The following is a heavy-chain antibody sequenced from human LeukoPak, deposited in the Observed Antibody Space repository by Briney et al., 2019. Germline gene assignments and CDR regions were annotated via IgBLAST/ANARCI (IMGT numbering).Heavy chain of an antibody. J-gene: IGHJ4*02. CDR1: GGSISSYY. CDR3: ARGDYVWGSYRYFDY. D-gene: IGHD3-16*02. Sequence: SETLSLTCTVPGGSISSYYWSWIRQPAGKGLEWIGRIYTSGSTNYNPSLKSRVTMSVDTSKNQFSLKLSSVPAADTAVYYCARGDYVWGSYRYFDYWGQGTLVTVSS. CDR2: IYTSGST. V-gene: IGHV4-4*07.